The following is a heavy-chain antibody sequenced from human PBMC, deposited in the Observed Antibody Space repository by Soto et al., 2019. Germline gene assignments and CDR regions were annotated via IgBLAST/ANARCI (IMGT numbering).Heavy chain of an antibody. CDR1: GGSFSGYY. V-gene: IGHV4-34*01. J-gene: IGHJ4*02. CDR3: ARRRKSSGYLEY. Sequence: PSETLSLTCAVYGGSFSGYYWSWIRQPPGKGLEWIGEINHSGSTNYNPSLKSRVTISVDTPKNQFSLKLSSVTAADTAVYYCARRRKSSGYLEYWGQGTLVTVSS. D-gene: IGHD3-22*01. CDR2: INHSGST.